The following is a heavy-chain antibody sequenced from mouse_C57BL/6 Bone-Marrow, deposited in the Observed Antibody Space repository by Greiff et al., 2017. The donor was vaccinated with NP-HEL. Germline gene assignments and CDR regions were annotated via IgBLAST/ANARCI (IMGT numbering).Heavy chain of an antibody. CDR2: INPSTGGT. CDR1: GYSFTGYY. J-gene: IGHJ3*01. Sequence: DVHLVESGPELVKPGASVKISCKASGYSFTGYYMNWVKQSPEKSLEWIGEINPSTGGTTYNQKFKAKATLTVDKSSSTAYMQLNSLTSEDSAVYYCARDYDAWFAYWGQGTLVTVSA. CDR3: ARDYDAWFAY. D-gene: IGHD2-4*01. V-gene: IGHV1-42*01.